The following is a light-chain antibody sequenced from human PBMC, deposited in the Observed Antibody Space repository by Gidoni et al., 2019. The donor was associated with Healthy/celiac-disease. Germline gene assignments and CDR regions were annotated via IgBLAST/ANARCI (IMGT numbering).Light chain of an antibody. Sequence: DIQLTKSPSSLSASVGDRVTITCRASQGIRNYLAWYQQKPGKVPKLLSYAASTLQSGVQSRFSGSGSGTDFTLTISSLQPEDVATYYCQKYNSAPRTCGKGTKVEIK. CDR3: QKYNSAPRT. CDR2: AAS. V-gene: IGKV1-27*01. CDR1: QGIRNY. J-gene: IGKJ1*01.